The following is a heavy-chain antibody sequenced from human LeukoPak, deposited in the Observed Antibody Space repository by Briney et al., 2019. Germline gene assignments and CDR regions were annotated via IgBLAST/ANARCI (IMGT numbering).Heavy chain of an antibody. Sequence: TLPLTCTVSGGSISSGGYYWSWIRQHPGKGLEWIGYIYYSRSTYYNPPLQRRVTISVDNSKTPFSLTLSPVPAADTAVYYCATTGGVAARPIFDYWGQGTLVTVSS. CDR2: IYYSRST. CDR3: ATTGGVAARPIFDY. V-gene: IGHV4-31*03. D-gene: IGHD6-6*01. CDR1: GGSISSGGYY. J-gene: IGHJ4*02.